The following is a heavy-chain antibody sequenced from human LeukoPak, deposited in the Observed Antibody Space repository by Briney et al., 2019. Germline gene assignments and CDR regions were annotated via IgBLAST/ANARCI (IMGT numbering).Heavy chain of an antibody. CDR1: GYRITSYC. Sequence: GESLKISCKGSGYRITSYCIGWVRQMAGRGLEWRGIIYPGDSDTRYSPSFQGEVTISADNSISTAYLQWSSLKASDTAMYFCARHEANGHYSFDYWGQGTLVTVSS. CDR2: IYPGDSDT. V-gene: IGHV5-51*01. D-gene: IGHD2-8*01. CDR3: ARHEANGHYSFDY. J-gene: IGHJ4*02.